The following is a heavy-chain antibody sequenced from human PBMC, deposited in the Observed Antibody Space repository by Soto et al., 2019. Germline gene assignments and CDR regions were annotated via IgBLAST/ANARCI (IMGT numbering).Heavy chain of an antibody. J-gene: IGHJ4*02. CDR1: GGSITSISNP. D-gene: IGHD4-17*01. CDR3: ARGPMTTVTIGHKSGFYFDY. V-gene: IGHV4-39*07. CDR2: INHSENT. Sequence: PSETLALTCTISGGSITSISNPWGWIRQPPGKGLEWIGKINHSENTYYNPSLKSRVTISVDTSKNQFSLKLSSVTAADTAVYYCARGPMTTVTIGHKSGFYFDYWGQGTLVTVSS.